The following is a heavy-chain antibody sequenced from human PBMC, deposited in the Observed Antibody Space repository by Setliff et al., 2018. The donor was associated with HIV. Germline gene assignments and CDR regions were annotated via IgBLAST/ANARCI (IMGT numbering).Heavy chain of an antibody. CDR2: IYYSGST. CDR1: GGSISSGSYY. CDR3: ARGLDDLGAFDI. V-gene: IGHV4-39*01. J-gene: IGHJ3*02. D-gene: IGHD6-19*01. Sequence: SETLSLTCTVSGGSISSGSYYWGWIRQPPGKGLEWIGSIYYSGSTYYNPSLQSRVTISVDTSKNQFSLRLSSVTAADTAVYYCARGLDDLGAFDIWGQGTMVTVSS.